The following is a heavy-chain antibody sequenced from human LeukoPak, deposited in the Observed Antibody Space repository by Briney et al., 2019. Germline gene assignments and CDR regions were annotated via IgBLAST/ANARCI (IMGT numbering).Heavy chain of an antibody. CDR1: GGSNSSYY. J-gene: IGHJ3*02. D-gene: IGHD5-12*01. V-gene: IGHV4-59*08. CDR3: ARRGGYDYFAFDI. CDR2: IYYSGST. Sequence: SVTLSLTCTVSGGSNSSYYWSWIRQPPGKGLEWIGYIYYSGSTNYNPSLKSRVTISVDTSKNQFSLKLTSVTAADTAFYYCARRGGYDYFAFDIWGQGTMVTVSS.